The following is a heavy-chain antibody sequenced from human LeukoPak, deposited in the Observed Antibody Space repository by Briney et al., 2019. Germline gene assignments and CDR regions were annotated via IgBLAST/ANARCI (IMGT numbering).Heavy chain of an antibody. V-gene: IGHV4-39*01. J-gene: IGHJ4*02. D-gene: IGHD6-13*01. CDR1: GGSLSNTSYY. CDR2: IYYSEST. Sequence: SETLSLTCTGSGGSLSNTSYYWGWIRQPPGKGLEWIGSIYYSESTYYNPSLKSRVTISVDTSKNQFSLKLSSVTAADTAVYYCARHGRSRSLIAAADYWGQGTLVTVSS. CDR3: ARHGRSRSLIAAADY.